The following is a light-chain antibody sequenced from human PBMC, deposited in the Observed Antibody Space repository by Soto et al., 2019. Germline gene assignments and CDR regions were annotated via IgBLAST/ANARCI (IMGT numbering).Light chain of an antibody. CDR1: QSISYY. CDR2: AVS. CDR3: QQSHSVPYT. V-gene: IGKV1-39*01. Sequence: DVQMTQSPTSLSASVGDRATISCRASQSISYYLNWFHQKPGQAPKLLIYAVSSLQSGVPSRFKGNESGTESTLTINSLQPEDVGTYFCQQSHSVPYTFGQGTRLE. J-gene: IGKJ2*01.